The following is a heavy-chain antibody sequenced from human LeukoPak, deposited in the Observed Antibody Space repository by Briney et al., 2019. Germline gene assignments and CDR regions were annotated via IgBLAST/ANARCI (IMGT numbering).Heavy chain of an antibody. CDR2: ISGDGGGT. J-gene: IGHJ4*02. CDR1: GFTFDDYA. CDR3: ANSYSGSHFDY. Sequence: GGSLRLSCAASGFTFDDYAMHWVRQAPGKGLEWVSLISGDGGGTYYADSVKGRFTISRDNSKNSLYLQMNSLRSEDTAFYYCANSYSGSHFDYWGQGTLVTVSS. D-gene: IGHD1-26*01. V-gene: IGHV3-43*02.